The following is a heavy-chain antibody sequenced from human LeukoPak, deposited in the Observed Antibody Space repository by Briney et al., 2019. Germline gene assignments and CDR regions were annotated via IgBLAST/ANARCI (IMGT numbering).Heavy chain of an antibody. CDR3: ARSRGGSGSYYNAFDY. Sequence: SETLSLTCAVYGGSFSGYYWSWIRQPPGKGLEWIGEINHSGSTNYNPSLKSRVTISVDTSKNQFSLKLSSVTAADTAVYYCARSRGGSGSYYNAFDYWGQGTLVTVSS. V-gene: IGHV4-34*01. J-gene: IGHJ4*02. D-gene: IGHD3-10*01. CDR2: INHSGST. CDR1: GGSFSGYY.